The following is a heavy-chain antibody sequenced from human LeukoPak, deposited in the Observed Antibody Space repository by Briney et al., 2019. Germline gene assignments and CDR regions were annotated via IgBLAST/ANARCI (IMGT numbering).Heavy chain of an antibody. Sequence: ASVKVSCKTSGYTFSTYYMHWVRQAPGQGLEWLGIIHPTDGSTSYTKKIQGRVTMTRDPATGTVYLELSSLRYEDTAVYWCARANGXXLDYWGQGXXITVSS. CDR2: IHPTDGST. CDR1: GYTFSTYY. CDR3: ARANGXXLDY. V-gene: IGHV1-46*01. J-gene: IGHJ4*02.